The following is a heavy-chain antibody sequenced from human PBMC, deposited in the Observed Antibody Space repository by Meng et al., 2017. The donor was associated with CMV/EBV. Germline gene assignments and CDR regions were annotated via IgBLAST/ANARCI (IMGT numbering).Heavy chain of an antibody. CDR1: GGTFSSYA. J-gene: IGHJ4*02. Sequence: QVQLVGQGAGVKRLGSSAKASSKASGGTFSSYAIRWVRQAPGQGLEWMGGIIPIFGTANYAQKFQGRVTITADESTSTAYMELSSLRSEDTAVYYCARVCGGSCFDYWGQGTLVTVSS. CDR2: IIPIFGTA. D-gene: IGHD2-15*01. V-gene: IGHV1-69*01. CDR3: ARVCGGSCFDY.